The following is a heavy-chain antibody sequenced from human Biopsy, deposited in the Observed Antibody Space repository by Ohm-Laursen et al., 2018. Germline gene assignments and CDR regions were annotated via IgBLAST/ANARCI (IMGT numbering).Heavy chain of an antibody. CDR3: ARHRWDTVMVRQPFHFDA. J-gene: IGHJ4*02. Sequence: SETLSLTCTVSGDSLRLPYYWGWIRQPPGKGLEYIGSIYHTGRTYYNLSLKSRVTMSIDTSKNHFSLDLSSVTAADTAVYFCARHRWDTVMVRQPFHFDAWGQGALVTVSS. CDR2: IYHTGRT. V-gene: IGHV4-38-2*02. D-gene: IGHD5-18*01. CDR1: GDSLRLPYY.